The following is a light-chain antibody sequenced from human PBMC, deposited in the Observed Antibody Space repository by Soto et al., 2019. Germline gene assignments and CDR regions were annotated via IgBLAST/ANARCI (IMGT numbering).Light chain of an antibody. CDR3: QQYGNSPFT. Sequence: EIVLTQSPATLSLSPGERATLSCRASQSVSSYLAWYQQKPGQAPRFLIYGTSSRATGIPDRFSGSGSGTDFTLTISRLEPEDFEVYYCQQYGNSPFTFGGGTKVDIK. CDR1: QSVSSY. V-gene: IGKV3-20*01. CDR2: GTS. J-gene: IGKJ4*01.